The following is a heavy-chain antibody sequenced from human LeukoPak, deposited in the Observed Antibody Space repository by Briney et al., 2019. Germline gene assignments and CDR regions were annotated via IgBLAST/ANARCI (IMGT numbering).Heavy chain of an antibody. J-gene: IGHJ4*02. D-gene: IGHD1-1*01. V-gene: IGHV3-21*04. Sequence: PGGSLRLSCAASGFIFTSYTMNWVRQAPGKGLEWVSSISSSTSYIYYTDSVKGRFTISRDNAKSSVFLQMNSLRVEDTAVYYCAKSKAGSGRHRPSDYWGQGTLVTVSS. CDR1: GFIFTSYT. CDR2: ISSSTSYI. CDR3: AKSKAGSGRHRPSDY.